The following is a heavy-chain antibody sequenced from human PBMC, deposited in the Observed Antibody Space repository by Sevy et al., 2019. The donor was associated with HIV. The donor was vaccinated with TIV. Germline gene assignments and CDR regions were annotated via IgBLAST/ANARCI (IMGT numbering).Heavy chain of an antibody. V-gene: IGHV3-11*01. CDR1: GFTFSDYY. CDR3: AGDRRPWELQRWFDP. J-gene: IGHJ5*02. CDR2: ISSSGSTI. Sequence: GGSLRLSCAASGFTFSDYYMSWIRQAPGKGLEWVSYISSSGSTIYYADSVKGRFTISRDNAKNSLYLQMNSLRAEDTAVYYCAGDRRPWELQRWFDPWGQGTLVTVSS. D-gene: IGHD1-26*01.